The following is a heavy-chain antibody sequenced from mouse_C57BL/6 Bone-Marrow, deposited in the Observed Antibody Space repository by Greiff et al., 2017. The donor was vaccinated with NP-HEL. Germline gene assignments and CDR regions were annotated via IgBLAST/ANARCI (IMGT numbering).Heavy chain of an antibody. CDR3: ALTGTDY. V-gene: IGHV1-42*01. CDR1: GYSFTGYY. J-gene: IGHJ2*01. CDR2: INPSTGGT. Sequence: VQLQQSGPELVKPGASVKISCKASGYSFTGYYMNWVKQSPEKSLEWIGEINPSTGGTTYNQKFKAKATLTVDKSSSTAYMQLKSLTSEDSAVYYCALTGTDYWGQGTTLTVSS. D-gene: IGHD4-1*01.